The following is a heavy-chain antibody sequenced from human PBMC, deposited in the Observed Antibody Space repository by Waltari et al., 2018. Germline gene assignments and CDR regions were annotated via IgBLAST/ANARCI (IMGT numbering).Heavy chain of an antibody. J-gene: IGHJ5*02. CDR1: GGSISSYY. Sequence: QVQLQESGPGLVKPSETLSLTCTVSGGSISSYYWSWIRQPPGKGLEWIGYIYYSGSTNYTPSLKRRVTISVDTSKNQFSLGLSSVTAADTAVYYCARHVWPYCSGGSCYPARGWFDPWGQGTLVTVSS. CDR2: IYYSGST. CDR3: ARHVWPYCSGGSCYPARGWFDP. V-gene: IGHV4-59*08. D-gene: IGHD2-15*01.